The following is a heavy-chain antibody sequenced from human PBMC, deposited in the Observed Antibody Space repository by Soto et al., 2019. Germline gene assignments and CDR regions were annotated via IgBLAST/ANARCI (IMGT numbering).Heavy chain of an antibody. CDR1: GGSISSYY. CDR3: ASAYGDYFFQH. V-gene: IGHV4-59*01. J-gene: IGHJ1*01. CDR2: IYYSGST. Sequence: SETLSLTCTVSGGSISSYYWSWIRQPPGKGLEWIGYIYYSGSTNYNPSLKSRVTISVDTSKNQFSLKLSSVTAADTAVYYCASAYGDYFFQHWGQGTLVTVSS. D-gene: IGHD4-17*01.